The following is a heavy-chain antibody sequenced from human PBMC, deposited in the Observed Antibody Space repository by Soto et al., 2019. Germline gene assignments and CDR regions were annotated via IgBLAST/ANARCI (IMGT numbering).Heavy chain of an antibody. Sequence: GESLKISCKGSGYSFTSYWIGWVRQMPGKGLEWMGIIYPGDSDTRYSPSFQGQVTISADKSISTAYLQWSSLKASDTAMYYCATSPSYYDSSGYYSDYWGQGTLVTVSS. CDR3: ATSPSYYDSSGYYSDY. V-gene: IGHV5-51*01. CDR1: GYSFTSYW. D-gene: IGHD3-22*01. CDR2: IYPGDSDT. J-gene: IGHJ4*02.